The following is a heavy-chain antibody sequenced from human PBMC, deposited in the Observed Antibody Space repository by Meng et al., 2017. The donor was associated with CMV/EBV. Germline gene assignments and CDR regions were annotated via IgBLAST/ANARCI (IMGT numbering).Heavy chain of an antibody. CDR1: GFTFDDYA. J-gene: IGHJ2*01. CDR3: AKDSHYYGLGWYFDL. Sequence: SLKISCAASGFTFDDYAMHWVRQAPGKGLEWVSGISWNSGSMGYADSVKGRFTISRDNAKNSLYLQMNSLRAEDTALYYCAKDSHYYGLGWYFDLWGRGTLVTVSS. CDR2: ISWNSGSM. D-gene: IGHD3-10*01. V-gene: IGHV3-9*01.